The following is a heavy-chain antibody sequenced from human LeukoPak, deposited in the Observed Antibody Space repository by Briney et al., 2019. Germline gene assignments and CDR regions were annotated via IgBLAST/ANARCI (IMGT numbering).Heavy chain of an antibody. V-gene: IGHV3-23*01. D-gene: IGHD2-15*01. Sequence: GGSLRLSCAASGFTFSSYAMSWVRQAPGKGLEWVSGISSSSNNTYYADSVKGRFTISRENSKNTVYLQMSSLRAEDTAVYYCARDGGVCRGGSCSIPKEDYWGQGTLVTVSS. J-gene: IGHJ4*02. CDR2: ISSSSNNT. CDR1: GFTFSSYA. CDR3: ARDGGVCRGGSCSIPKEDY.